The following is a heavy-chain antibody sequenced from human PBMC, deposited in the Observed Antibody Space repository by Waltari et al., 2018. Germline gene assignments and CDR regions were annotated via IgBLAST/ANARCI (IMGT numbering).Heavy chain of an antibody. CDR2: TYYRSKWYN. Sequence: QVQLQQSGPGLVKPSQTLSLTCAISGDRVSSNRAAWNWIRQSPSRGLEWLGRTYYRSKWYNDYAVSVKSRITINPDTSKNQFSLQLNSVTPEDTAVYYCAREGYDFWSGYYTGFDYWGQGTLVTVSS. J-gene: IGHJ4*02. V-gene: IGHV6-1*01. CDR1: GDRVSSNRAA. D-gene: IGHD3-3*01. CDR3: AREGYDFWSGYYTGFDY.